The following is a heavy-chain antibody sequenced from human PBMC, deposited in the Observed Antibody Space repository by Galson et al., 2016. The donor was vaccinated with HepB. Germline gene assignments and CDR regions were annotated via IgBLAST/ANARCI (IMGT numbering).Heavy chain of an antibody. CDR3: ERSTGQLAARPDYSYHGMDG. Sequence: SLRLSCAASGFMFSSYWMHWVRRAPGKGLVWVSRINTDGKSTSYTDSVKGRVTISRDNAKNTLYLQMISLRAEDTAVYYCERSTGQLAARPDYSYHGMDGWGQGTTVTVSS. V-gene: IGHV3-74*01. CDR1: GFMFSSYW. CDR2: INTDGKST. D-gene: IGHD6-6*01. J-gene: IGHJ6*02.